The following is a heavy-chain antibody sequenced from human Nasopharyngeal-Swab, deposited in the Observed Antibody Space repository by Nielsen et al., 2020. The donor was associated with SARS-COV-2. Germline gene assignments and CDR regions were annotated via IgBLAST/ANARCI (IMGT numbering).Heavy chain of an antibody. D-gene: IGHD5-24*01. CDR1: GFTFSSYG. J-gene: IGHJ6*02. CDR3: ARGWLQLNYYYYGMDV. V-gene: IGHV3-30*03. CDR2: ISYDGSNK. Sequence: GGSLRLSCAASGFTFSSYGMHWVRQAPGKGLEWVAVISYDGSNKYYADSVRGRITISRDNSKNTLYLQMNSLRAEDTAVYYCARGWLQLNYYYYGMDVWGQGTTVTVSS.